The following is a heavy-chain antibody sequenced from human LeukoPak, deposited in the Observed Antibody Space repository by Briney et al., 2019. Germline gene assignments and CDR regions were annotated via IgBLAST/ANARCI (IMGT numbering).Heavy chain of an antibody. V-gene: IGHV4-4*07. Sequence: ASETLSLTCTVSGGSISSYYWSWIRQPAGKGLEWIGRIYTSGSTNYNPSLKSRVTMSVDTSKNQFSLKLSSVTAADTDVYYCARDGAAAGLDYWGQGTLVTVSS. CDR2: IYTSGST. J-gene: IGHJ4*02. CDR1: GGSISSYY. D-gene: IGHD6-13*01. CDR3: ARDGAAAGLDY.